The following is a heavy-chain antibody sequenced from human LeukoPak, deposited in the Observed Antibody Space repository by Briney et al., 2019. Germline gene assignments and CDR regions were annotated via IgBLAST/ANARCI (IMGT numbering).Heavy chain of an antibody. CDR3: AKCVKASTSCYLGFDY. CDR2: IYYSGST. J-gene: IGHJ4*02. V-gene: IGHV4-59*01. D-gene: IGHD2-2*01. CDR1: GGSISSYY. Sequence: SETLSLTCTVSGGSISSYYWSWIRQPPGKGLEWIGYIYYSGSTNYNPSLKSRVTISVDTSKNQFSLKLSSVTAADTAVYYCAKCVKASTSCYLGFDYWGQGTLVTVSS.